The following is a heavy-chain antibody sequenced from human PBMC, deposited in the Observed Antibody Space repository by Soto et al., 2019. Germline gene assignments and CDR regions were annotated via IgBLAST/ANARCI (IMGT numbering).Heavy chain of an antibody. J-gene: IGHJ4*02. CDR3: ANVEGLHYDFWSGPDY. CDR1: GFTFSTYG. D-gene: IGHD3-3*01. Sequence: SLRLSCAASGFTFSTYGMHWVRQAPGKGLEWVAVISHDGNNKYYADSVKGRFTISRDNSKNTLYLQMNSLTTEDTALYYCANVEGLHYDFWSGPDYWGLGTLVTVSS. CDR2: ISHDGNNK. V-gene: IGHV3-30*18.